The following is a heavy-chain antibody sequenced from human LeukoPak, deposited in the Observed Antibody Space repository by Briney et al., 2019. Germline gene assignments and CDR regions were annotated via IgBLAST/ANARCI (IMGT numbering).Heavy chain of an antibody. CDR1: GGSITSYY. V-gene: IGHV4-59*01. D-gene: IGHD6-13*01. J-gene: IGHJ5*02. CDR3: ARGSIAAAEGSHWFDP. CDR2: IYYSGSA. Sequence: SETLSLTCTVSGGSITSYYWSWIRQPPGKGLEWIGYIYYSGSANYNPSLKSRVTISVDTSKNQFSLKLSSVTAADTAVYYCARGSIAAAEGSHWFDPWGQGTLVTVSS.